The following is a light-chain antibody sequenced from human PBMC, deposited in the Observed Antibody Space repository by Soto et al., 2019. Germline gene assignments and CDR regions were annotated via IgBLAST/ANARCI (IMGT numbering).Light chain of an antibody. CDR3: QHYNNLPPFT. Sequence: DIQMTQSPSSLSASVGARVSITCQASEDIRTSLSWFQHKPVRAPKLLIYGASYLETGVPSRFRGSGSGTDFTLTISSLQPEDIATYYCQHYNNLPPFTFGPGTIVDIK. CDR1: EDIRTS. V-gene: IGKV1-33*01. CDR2: GAS. J-gene: IGKJ3*01.